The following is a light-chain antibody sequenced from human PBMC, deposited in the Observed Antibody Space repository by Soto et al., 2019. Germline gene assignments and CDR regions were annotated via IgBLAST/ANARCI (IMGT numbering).Light chain of an antibody. CDR3: QQYHSSPCT. CDR1: QGIGNF. J-gene: IGKJ4*02. CDR2: AAS. Sequence: DIRMTQSPSSLSASIGDKVTTTCRASQGIGNFLAWSQQKPGKPPKLLMYAASSLQSGIPSRFSGSGVGTDFTLTISSLQPEDFASYYCQQYHSSPCTFGGGTKVEIK. V-gene: IGKV1-27*01.